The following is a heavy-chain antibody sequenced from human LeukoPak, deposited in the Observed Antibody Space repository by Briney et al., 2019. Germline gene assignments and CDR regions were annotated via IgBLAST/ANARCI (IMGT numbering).Heavy chain of an antibody. D-gene: IGHD4-23*01. CDR2: MHHTGST. V-gene: IGHV4-38-2*01. J-gene: IGHJ4*02. CDR3: ATSEGGGFFDY. CDR1: GFTFSSYG. Sequence: KPGGSLRLSCAASGFTFSSYGMSWVRQPPGKGLEWIAIMHHTGSTHYNPSLQSRVTISIDTSKNHFSLKLRSVSAADTAIYYCATSEGGGFFDYWGQGTPVTVSS.